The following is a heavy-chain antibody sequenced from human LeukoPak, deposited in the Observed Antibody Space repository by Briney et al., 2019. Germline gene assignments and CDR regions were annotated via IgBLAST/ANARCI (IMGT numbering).Heavy chain of an antibody. CDR3: ARAPVAVAGTGGFHY. V-gene: IGHV4-61*02. CDR2: IYTSGST. CDR1: GGSISSGSYY. Sequence: SQTLSLTCTVSGGSISSGSYYWNWIRQPAGKGLEWIGRIYTSGSTNYNPPLRSRLTISVDTSRNQFSLRLSSVTAADTAVYYCARAPVAVAGTGGFHYWGQGALVTVSS. D-gene: IGHD6-19*01. J-gene: IGHJ4*02.